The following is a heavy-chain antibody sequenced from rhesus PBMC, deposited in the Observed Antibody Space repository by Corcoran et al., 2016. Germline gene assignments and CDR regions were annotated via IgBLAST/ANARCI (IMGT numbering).Heavy chain of an antibody. D-gene: IGHD3S6*01. CDR1: GFSFSDYY. J-gene: IGHJ4*01. V-gene: IGHV3S18*01. CDR2: IRHTGGIT. CDR3: ARGSLRGTPSHLDF. Sequence: EVQLVESGGGLAKPGGSLRLSCGASGFSFSDYYIYWVCQAPGEGPEWVSGIRHTGGITYYADAVKGRFTISRENAKNTLYLQMASLRPEDTAVYYCARGSLRGTPSHLDFWGQGVQVTVSS.